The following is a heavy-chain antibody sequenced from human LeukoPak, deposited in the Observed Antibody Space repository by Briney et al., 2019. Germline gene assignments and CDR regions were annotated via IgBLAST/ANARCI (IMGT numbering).Heavy chain of an antibody. J-gene: IGHJ4*02. V-gene: IGHV3-23*01. CDR2: ISGSGGST. CDR3: ARHQSDLLSVSDYFDY. Sequence: EGSLRLSCAASGFTFSSYAMSWVLQAPGKGLEWVSAISGSGGSTYYADSVKGRFTISRDNSKNTLYLQMNSLRAEDTAVYYCARHQSDLLSVSDYFDYWGQGTLVTVSS. D-gene: IGHD2-15*01. CDR1: GFTFSSYA.